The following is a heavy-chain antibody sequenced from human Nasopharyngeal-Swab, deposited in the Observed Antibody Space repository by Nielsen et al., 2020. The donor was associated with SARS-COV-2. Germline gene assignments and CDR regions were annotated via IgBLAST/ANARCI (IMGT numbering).Heavy chain of an antibody. J-gene: IGHJ4*02. V-gene: IGHV4-31*03. Sequence: LRLSCTVSGGYISHGAYNWNWIRQPPGPGLEWIGSIYSTGRTSYNPSLKSRVSISIDASRRQFSLNLVFMSAADTAVYYCARGKGDAYRNFDYWDQGTLVTVSS. D-gene: IGHD5-24*01. CDR2: IYSTGRT. CDR3: ARGKGDAYRNFDY. CDR1: GGYISHGAYN.